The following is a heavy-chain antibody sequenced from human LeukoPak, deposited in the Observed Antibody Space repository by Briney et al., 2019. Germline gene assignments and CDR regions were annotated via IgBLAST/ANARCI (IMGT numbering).Heavy chain of an antibody. CDR2: INWNGRIT. V-gene: IGHV3-20*04. J-gene: IGHJ6*03. D-gene: IGHD5-18*01. Sequence: PGGSLRLSCAASGSTFDDYAMNWVRQVPGRGLEWVSGINWNGRITEYADSVKDRFTISRQSTKNSLYLYMNNLGGEDTALYFCTRGSVQLWLRDTYYYMDVWGKGTTVTVSS. CDR1: GSTFDDYA. CDR3: TRGSVQLWLRDTYYYMDV.